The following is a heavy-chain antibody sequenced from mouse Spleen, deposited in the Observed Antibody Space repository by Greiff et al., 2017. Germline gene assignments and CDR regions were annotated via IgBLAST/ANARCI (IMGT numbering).Heavy chain of an antibody. D-gene: IGHD2-1*01. CDR2: IDPEDGDT. Sequence: VQLKESGAELVRPGASVKLSCTASGFNIKDYYMHWVKQRPEQGLEWIGRIDPEDGDTEYAPKFQGKATMTADTSSNTAYLQLSSLTSEDTAVYYCTTLLWSLYYAMDYWGQGTSVTVSS. V-gene: IGHV14-1*01. CDR3: TTLLWSLYYAMDY. CDR1: GFNIKDYY. J-gene: IGHJ4*01.